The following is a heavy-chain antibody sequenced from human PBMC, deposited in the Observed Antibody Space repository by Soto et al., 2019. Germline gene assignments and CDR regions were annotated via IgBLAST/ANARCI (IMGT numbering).Heavy chain of an antibody. CDR3: ARVTEYYDSSGYYYVFDY. D-gene: IGHD3-22*01. V-gene: IGHV1-46*03. Sequence: GASVKVSCKASGYTFTSYYMHWVRQAPGQGLELMGIINPSGGSTSYAQKFQGRVTMTRDTSTSTVYMELSSLRSEDTAVYYCARVTEYYDSSGYYYVFDYWGQGTLVTVSS. CDR1: GYTFTSYY. J-gene: IGHJ4*02. CDR2: INPSGGST.